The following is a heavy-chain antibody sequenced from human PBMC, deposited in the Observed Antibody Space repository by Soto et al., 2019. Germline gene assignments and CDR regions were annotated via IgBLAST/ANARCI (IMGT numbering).Heavy chain of an antibody. CDR1: GDSVTSDNSY. J-gene: IGHJ5*02. V-gene: IGHV4-39*01. CDR3: ARKMRVQKPHFGWLSPVTS. D-gene: IGHD3-9*01. Sequence: SETLSLTCTVSGDSVTSDNSYWGWIRRPPRQRLGWIGTISNTGETFYNKPLNSRLTMSLDASKKQISLTLASMTAADADVFFCARKMRVQKPHFGWLSPVTSWAQGILVPV. CDR2: ISNTGET.